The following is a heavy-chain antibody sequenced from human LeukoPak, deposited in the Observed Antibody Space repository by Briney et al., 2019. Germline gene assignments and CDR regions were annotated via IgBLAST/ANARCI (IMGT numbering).Heavy chain of an antibody. CDR2: ISRSGAT. V-gene: IGHV3-23*01. CDR1: GFTFSTHD. D-gene: IGHD3-9*01. Sequence: SGGSLRLSCAASGFTFSTHDMQWVRQAPGKGLEWGAGISRSGATYHTDSVKGRFTISRNNSRSTRDLQMNGLRAEDTALYYCAKGGYFDFENWGQGTMVTVSS. J-gene: IGHJ3*01. CDR3: AKGGYFDFEN.